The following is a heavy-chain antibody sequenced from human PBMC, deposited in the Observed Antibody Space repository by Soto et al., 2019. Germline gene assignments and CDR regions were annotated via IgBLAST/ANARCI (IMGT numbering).Heavy chain of an antibody. V-gene: IGHV3-74*01. CDR1: GFTFSSYW. D-gene: IGHD2-8*01. CDR3: ERGLPYCTNGVCQTTRLNWFDP. J-gene: IGHJ5*02. Sequence: PGWSLRLSCAASGFTFSSYWMHWVRQAPGKGLVWVSRINSDGSSTSYADSVKGRFTISRDNAKNTLYLQMNSLRAEDTAVYYCERGLPYCTNGVCQTTRLNWFDPWGQGTLVTVSS. CDR2: INSDGSST.